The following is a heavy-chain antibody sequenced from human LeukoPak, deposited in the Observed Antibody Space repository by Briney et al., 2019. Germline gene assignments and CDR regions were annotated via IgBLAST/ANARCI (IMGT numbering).Heavy chain of an antibody. CDR1: GYTFTRYG. CDR3: ARMYYYGSGSSVNWFDP. Sequence: ASVNVSCKASGYTFTRYGINWVRQATGQGLEWMGGMNANSGDTGYAQKFEGRVTMTRNTSISTAYMELSSLRSEDTAVYYCARMYYYGSGSSVNWFDPWGQGTLVTVSS. D-gene: IGHD3-10*01. V-gene: IGHV1-8*01. CDR2: MNANSGDT. J-gene: IGHJ5*02.